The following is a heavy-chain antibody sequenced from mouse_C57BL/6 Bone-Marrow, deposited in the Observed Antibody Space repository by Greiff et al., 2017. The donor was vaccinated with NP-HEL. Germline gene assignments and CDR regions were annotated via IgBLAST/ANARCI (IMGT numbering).Heavy chain of an antibody. CDR3: AREWGNYGWYFDV. V-gene: IGHV5-4*01. CDR2: ISDGGSYT. Sequence: EVQLVESGGGLVKPGGSLKLSCAASGFTFSSYAMSWVRQTPEKRLEWVATISDGGSYTYYPDNVKGRFTLSRDNAKNTLYLQMSHLKSEDTAMDYCAREWGNYGWYFDVWGTGTTVTVSS. J-gene: IGHJ1*03. D-gene: IGHD2-1*01. CDR1: GFTFSSYA.